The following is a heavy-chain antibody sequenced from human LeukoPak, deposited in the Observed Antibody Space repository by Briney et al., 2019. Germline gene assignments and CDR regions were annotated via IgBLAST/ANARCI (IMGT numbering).Heavy chain of an antibody. D-gene: IGHD2-2*01. Sequence: ASVKVSCKASGYTLTGYYMHWVRQAPGQGLEWMGWINPNSGGTNYAQKFQGRVTMTRDTSISTAYMELSRLRSDDTAVYYCARDRGYCSSTSCPPHWFDPWGQGTLVTVSS. V-gene: IGHV1-2*02. CDR1: GYTLTGYY. CDR2: INPNSGGT. CDR3: ARDRGYCSSTSCPPHWFDP. J-gene: IGHJ5*02.